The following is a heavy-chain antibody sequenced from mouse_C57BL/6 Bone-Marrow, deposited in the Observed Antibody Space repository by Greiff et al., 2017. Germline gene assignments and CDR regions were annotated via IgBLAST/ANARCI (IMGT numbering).Heavy chain of an antibody. CDR3: ARRSYDYDEGFAY. J-gene: IGHJ3*01. CDR1: GYTFTDYN. CDR2: INPNNGGT. D-gene: IGHD2-4*01. V-gene: IGHV1-18*01. Sequence: VQLQQSGPELVKPGASVKIPCKASGYTFTDYNMDWVKQSHGKSLEWIGDINPNNGGTIYNQKFKGKATLTVDKSSSTAYMELRSLTSEDTAVYYCARRSYDYDEGFAYWGQGTLVTVSA.